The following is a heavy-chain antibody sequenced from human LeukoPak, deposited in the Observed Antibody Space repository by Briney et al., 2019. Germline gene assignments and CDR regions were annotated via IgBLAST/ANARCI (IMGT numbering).Heavy chain of an antibody. J-gene: IGHJ4*02. CDR3: ARSRLGQWLAPSFDY. CDR1: GGSFSGYY. V-gene: IGHV4-34*01. CDR2: TNHSGST. Sequence: NPSETLSLTCAVYGGSFSGYYWSWIRQPPGKGLEWIGETNHSGSTNYNPSLKSRVTISVDTSKNQFSLKLSSVTAADTAVYYCARSRLGQWLAPSFDYWGQGTLVAVSS. D-gene: IGHD6-19*01.